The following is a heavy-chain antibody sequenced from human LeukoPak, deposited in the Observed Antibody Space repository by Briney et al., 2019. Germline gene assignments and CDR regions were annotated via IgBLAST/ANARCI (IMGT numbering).Heavy chain of an antibody. V-gene: IGHV3-23*01. CDR1: GFTFSSYG. D-gene: IGHD2-21*01. J-gene: IGHJ4*02. Sequence: GGSLRLSCAASGFTFSSYGMSWVRQAPGKGLDWVSAISGSGGSTYYADSVKGRFTISRDNSKNTLYLQMNSLRAEDTAVYYCAKAPVTTCSGAYCYPFDYWGQGTLVTVSS. CDR2: ISGSGGST. CDR3: AKAPVTTCSGAYCYPFDY.